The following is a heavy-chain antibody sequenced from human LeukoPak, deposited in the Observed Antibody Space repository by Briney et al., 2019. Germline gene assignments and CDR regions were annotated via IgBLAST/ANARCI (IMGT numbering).Heavy chain of an antibody. CDR3: ARGMTYYDSSGYFY. J-gene: IGHJ4*02. V-gene: IGHV1-2*06. CDR2: INPNSGGT. CDR1: GYTFTGYY. Sequence: ASVKVSCKASGYTFTGYYMHWVRQAPGQGLEWMGRINPNSGGTNYAQKFQGRVTMTRDTSISTAYMELSRLRSDDTAVYYCARGMTYYDSSGYFYWGQGTLVTVSS. D-gene: IGHD3-22*01.